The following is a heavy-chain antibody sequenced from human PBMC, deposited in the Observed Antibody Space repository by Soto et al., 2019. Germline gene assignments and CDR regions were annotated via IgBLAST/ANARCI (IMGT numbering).Heavy chain of an antibody. CDR2: MNPNSGNT. Sequence: GASVKVSCKASGYTFTSYDINWVRQATGQGLEWMGWMNPNSGNTGYAQKFQGRVTMTRNTSISTAYMELSSLRSEDTAVYYCARVGYYYDSSGYYMRFDYWGQGTLVTVSS. CDR3: ARVGYYYDSSGYYMRFDY. V-gene: IGHV1-8*01. CDR1: GYTFTSYD. D-gene: IGHD3-22*01. J-gene: IGHJ4*02.